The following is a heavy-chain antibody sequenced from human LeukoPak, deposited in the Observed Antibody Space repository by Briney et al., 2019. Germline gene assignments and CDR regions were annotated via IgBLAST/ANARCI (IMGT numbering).Heavy chain of an antibody. CDR3: AKGKSGWYYFDY. D-gene: IGHD6-19*01. CDR2: ISGSGGST. CDR1: GFTFSSYA. J-gene: IGHJ4*02. Sequence: GGSLRLSCAASGFTFSSYAMSWVRQAPGKGLEGVSAISGSGGSTYYADSVKGRFTISRDNSKNTLYLQMNSLRAEATAVYYCAKGKSGWYYFDYWGQGTLVTVSS. V-gene: IGHV3-23*01.